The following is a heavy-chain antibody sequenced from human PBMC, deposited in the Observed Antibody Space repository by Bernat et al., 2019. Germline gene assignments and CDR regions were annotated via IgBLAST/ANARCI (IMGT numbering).Heavy chain of an antibody. J-gene: IGHJ3*01. CDR1: GGSISSSSYY. V-gene: IGHV4-39*01. D-gene: IGHD4-17*01. Sequence: QLQLQESGPGLVQPSATLSLTCTVSGGSISSSSYYWGWIRQPPGKGLEWIGSISYSGNLYYNPSLKSRVTISVDTSKNQFSLKLSSVTAADTAVYYCARLEVTTVDAFDLWGQGTMVTVSS. CDR3: ARLEVTTVDAFDL. CDR2: ISYSGNL.